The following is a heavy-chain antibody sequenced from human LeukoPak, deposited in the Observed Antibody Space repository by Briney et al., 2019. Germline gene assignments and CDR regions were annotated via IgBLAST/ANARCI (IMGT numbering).Heavy chain of an antibody. CDR1: GYTFIGYY. D-gene: IGHD6-19*01. J-gene: IGHJ3*02. CDR3: ARERTDPGIAVAGAFDI. CDR2: INPNSGGT. V-gene: IGHV1-2*02. Sequence: VSVKVSCKASGYTFIGYYMHWVRQAPGQGLEWMGWINPNSGGTNYAQKFQGRVTMTRDTSISTAYMELSRLRSDDTAVYYCARERTDPGIAVAGAFDIWGQGTMVTVSS.